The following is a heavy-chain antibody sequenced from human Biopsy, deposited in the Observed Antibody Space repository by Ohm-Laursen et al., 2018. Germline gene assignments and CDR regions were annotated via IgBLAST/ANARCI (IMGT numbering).Heavy chain of an antibody. Sequence: SLRLSCAASGFTFSSYWMSWVRQAPGKGLEWVANIKQDGSETYFVGSVKGRFTISRDSAKSSLYLQMNSLRAEDTAVYYCARSMTTMVRRRSYYFDYWGQGTLVTVSS. V-gene: IGHV3-7*01. CDR3: ARSMTTMVRRRSYYFDY. J-gene: IGHJ4*02. CDR1: GFTFSSYW. CDR2: IKQDGSET. D-gene: IGHD3-10*01.